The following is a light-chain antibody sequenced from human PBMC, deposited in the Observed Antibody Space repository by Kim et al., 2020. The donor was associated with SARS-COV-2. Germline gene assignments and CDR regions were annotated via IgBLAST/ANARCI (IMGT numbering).Light chain of an antibody. CDR3: QQFNSFPLT. Sequence: ATQLTQFPSSLSASVGDRVTITCRASQGISSALAWYQQKPGKAPKFLIFGASSLQSDVPSRFSGGGSGTDFTLTISSLQPADFATYYCQQFNSFPLTFGGGTKVDIK. V-gene: IGKV1-13*02. CDR2: GAS. J-gene: IGKJ4*01. CDR1: QGISSA.